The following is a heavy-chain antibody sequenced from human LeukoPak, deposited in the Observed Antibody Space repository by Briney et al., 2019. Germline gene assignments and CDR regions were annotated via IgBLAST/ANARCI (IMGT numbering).Heavy chain of an antibody. Sequence: SETLSLTCTVSGDSISSYNWSWIRQPPGKGLEWIGYIYYSGSTNYNPSLKSRVTISVDTSKNQFSLKLSSVTAADTAVYYCARLVDYDSSGYYPLRYFDYWGQGTLVTVSS. D-gene: IGHD3-22*01. CDR3: ARLVDYDSSGYYPLRYFDY. CDR1: GDSISSYN. V-gene: IGHV4-59*01. CDR2: IYYSGST. J-gene: IGHJ4*02.